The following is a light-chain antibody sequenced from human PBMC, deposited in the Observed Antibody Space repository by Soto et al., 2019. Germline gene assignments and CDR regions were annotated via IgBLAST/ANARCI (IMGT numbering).Light chain of an antibody. V-gene: IGLV1-51*01. CDR3: GTWDSSLSAGYV. Sequence: QSVLTQPPSVSAAPGQKVTISCSGSSSNIGTNYVSWYQQLPGTAPKPLIYDNDQRPSGIPDRFSGSKSGTSATLGITGLQTGDEADYYCGTWDSSLSAGYVFGIGTKVTVL. CDR1: SSNIGTNY. J-gene: IGLJ1*01. CDR2: DND.